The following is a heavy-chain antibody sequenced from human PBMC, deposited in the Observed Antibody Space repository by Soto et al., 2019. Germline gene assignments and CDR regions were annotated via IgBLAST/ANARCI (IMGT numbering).Heavy chain of an antibody. J-gene: IGHJ3*02. CDR1: GGSISTNNW. CDR3: ARERGSMTVRGPFDI. CDR2: IYHGRST. D-gene: IGHD3-10*01. V-gene: IGHV4-4*02. Sequence: QVQLQESGPGLVKPSGTLSLTCSVSGGSISTNNWWSWVRQSPGKGLEWIGEIYHGRSTNYNPSLMNRFTISIDESRNHFSLRLKSVTAADTAIYYCARERGSMTVRGPFDIWGQGTLVTVSS.